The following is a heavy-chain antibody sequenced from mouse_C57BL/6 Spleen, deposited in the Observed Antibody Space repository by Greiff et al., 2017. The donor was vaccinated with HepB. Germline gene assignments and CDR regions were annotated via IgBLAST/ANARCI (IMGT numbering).Heavy chain of an antibody. CDR3: ARYDGNYNFDY. Sequence: QVHVKQSGAELVKPGASVKISCKASGYAFSSYWMNWVKQRPGKGLEWIGQIYPGDGDTNYNGKFKGKATLTADKSSSTAYMQLSSLTSEDSAVYFCARYDGNYNFDYWGQGTTLTVSS. D-gene: IGHD2-3*01. CDR1: GYAFSSYW. V-gene: IGHV1-80*01. CDR2: IYPGDGDT. J-gene: IGHJ2*01.